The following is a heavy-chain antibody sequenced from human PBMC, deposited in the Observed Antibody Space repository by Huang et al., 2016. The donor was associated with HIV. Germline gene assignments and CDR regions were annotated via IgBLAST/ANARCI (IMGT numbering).Heavy chain of an antibody. D-gene: IGHD3-3*01. Sequence: QVQLVESGGGVVQPGGSLRLSCAASGFTFSSYGMAWVRQAPGKGLEWVAFIRYDGSNKYYADSVKGRFTISRDNSKNTLYLQMNSLRAEDTAVYYCAKVSYYDFWSGYPHDAFDIWGQGTMVTVSS. V-gene: IGHV3-30*02. J-gene: IGHJ3*02. CDR2: IRYDGSNK. CDR3: AKVSYYDFWSGYPHDAFDI. CDR1: GFTFSSYG.